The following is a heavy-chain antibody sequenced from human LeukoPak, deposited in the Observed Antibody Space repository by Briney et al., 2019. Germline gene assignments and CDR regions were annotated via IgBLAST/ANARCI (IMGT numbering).Heavy chain of an antibody. CDR2: INHSGST. Sequence: SETLSLTCTVSGGSISSSSYYWGWIRRPPGKGLEWIGEINHSGSTNYNPSLKSRVTISVDTSKNQFSLKLSSVTAADTAVYYCARGSVLELRLFYYWGQGTLVTVSS. CDR3: ARGSVLELRLFYY. D-gene: IGHD1-7*01. J-gene: IGHJ4*02. V-gene: IGHV4-39*07. CDR1: GGSISSSSYY.